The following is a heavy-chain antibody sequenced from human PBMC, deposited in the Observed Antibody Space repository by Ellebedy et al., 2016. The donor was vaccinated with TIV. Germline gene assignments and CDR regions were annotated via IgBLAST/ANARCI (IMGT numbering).Heavy chain of an antibody. CDR3: ARDTYCGGDCYPHGVFFSAFDI. Sequence: GGSLRLSCAASGFTFSSYEMNWVRQAPGKGLEWVSYISSSGSTIYYADSVKGRFTISRDNAKNSLYLQMNSLRAEDTAVYYCARDTYCGGDCYPHGVFFSAFDIWGQGTMVTVSS. J-gene: IGHJ3*02. V-gene: IGHV3-48*03. D-gene: IGHD2-21*02. CDR2: ISSSGSTI. CDR1: GFTFSSYE.